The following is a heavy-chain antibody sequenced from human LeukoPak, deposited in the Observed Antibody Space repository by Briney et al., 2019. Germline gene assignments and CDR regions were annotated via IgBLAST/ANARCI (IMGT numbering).Heavy chain of an antibody. CDR3: ARRVGFYGSGSLNYFDP. Sequence: PSETLSLTCSVSGGSIASSSYYWGWIRQPPGKGLEWIGSVFRTGTTYYSASLKSRVSISVDTSKNDFALKLASVTAADTAMYFCARRVGFYGSGSLNYFDPWGQGILVSVSS. V-gene: IGHV4-39*02. J-gene: IGHJ5*01. CDR1: GGSIASSSYY. D-gene: IGHD3-10*01. CDR2: VFRTGTT.